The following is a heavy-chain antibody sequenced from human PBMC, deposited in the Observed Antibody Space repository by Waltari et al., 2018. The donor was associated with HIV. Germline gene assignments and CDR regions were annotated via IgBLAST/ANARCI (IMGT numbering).Heavy chain of an antibody. V-gene: IGHV4-31*03. J-gene: IGHJ4*02. Sequence: QVQLQESGPGLVKPSQTLSLTCTVSGGSISSGGYYWSWLRQHPGKGLEWIGYIYYSGSTYYNPSLESRVTISIETSKNQFSLNLNSVTAADTAVYYCARSGSYFNVGVYWGQGTQVTVSS. D-gene: IGHD3-10*01. CDR1: GGSISSGGYY. CDR2: IYYSGST. CDR3: ARSGSYFNVGVY.